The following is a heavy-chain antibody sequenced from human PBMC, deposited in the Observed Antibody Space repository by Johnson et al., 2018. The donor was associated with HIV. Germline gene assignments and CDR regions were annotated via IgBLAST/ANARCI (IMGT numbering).Heavy chain of an antibody. J-gene: IGHJ3*02. Sequence: QVQLVESGGGVVQPGRSLRLSCAASGFRFSTYALHWVRQTPGKGLEWVALISDDGNNQYYADSVKGRFTISRDNSKNTLYLQMNSLRVEDTAMYCCARGPIWEWLSGDGFDMWGQGTKVTV. CDR2: ISDDGNNQ. V-gene: IGHV3-30-3*01. CDR1: GFRFSTYA. D-gene: IGHD3-3*01. CDR3: ARGPIWEWLSGDGFDM.